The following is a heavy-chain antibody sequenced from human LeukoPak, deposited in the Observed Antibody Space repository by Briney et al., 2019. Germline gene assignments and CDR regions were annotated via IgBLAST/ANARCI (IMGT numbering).Heavy chain of an antibody. CDR3: AKVGYGWYEVDY. J-gene: IGHJ4*02. CDR2: IRYDGSEG. D-gene: IGHD6-19*01. Sequence: GGSLRLSCAASGFTFSTYGMHWVRQAPGKGLDWVAFIRYDGSEGYYADSVKDRFTVSRDNSKDRMYLQMNSLRAEDTAIYYCAKVGYGWYEVDYWGQGTLVTVSS. CDR1: GFTFSTYG. V-gene: IGHV3-30*02.